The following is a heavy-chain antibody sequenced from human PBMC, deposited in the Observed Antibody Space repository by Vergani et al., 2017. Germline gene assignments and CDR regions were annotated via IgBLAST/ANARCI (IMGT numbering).Heavy chain of an antibody. CDR1: GFTFNRYG. CDR2: VLFDGSNE. CDR3: ARGESYFDY. Sequence: QVQLVQSGGGVVQPGGSLRLSCVASGFTFNRYGMQWVRQAPGKGLEWVAYVLFDGSNEYYAYSVKGRFIVSRDNSNDALYLQMNSLRAEDTAVYYCARGESYFDYWGQGTLVTVSS. V-gene: IGHV3-33*01. D-gene: IGHD1-26*01. J-gene: IGHJ4*02.